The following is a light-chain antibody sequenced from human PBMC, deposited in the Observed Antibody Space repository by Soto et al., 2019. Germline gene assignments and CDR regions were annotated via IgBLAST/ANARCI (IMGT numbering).Light chain of an antibody. V-gene: IGKV1-39*01. CDR1: QSISVY. CDR3: QQYNSFSLT. Sequence: DIQMTQSPSSLSASLGDRVTITCRASQSISVYLNWYQQKPGQAPQLLIYAASYLQIGVPSRFSGSGSGAEFTLTISSLQPDDFATYYCQQYNSFSLTFGGGTKVDIK. CDR2: AAS. J-gene: IGKJ4*01.